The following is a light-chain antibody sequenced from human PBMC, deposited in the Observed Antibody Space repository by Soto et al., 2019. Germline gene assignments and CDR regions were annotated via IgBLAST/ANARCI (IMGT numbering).Light chain of an antibody. CDR3: QQSYSSPRT. CDR1: QSVNTY. V-gene: IGKV1-39*01. J-gene: IGKJ2*01. CDR2: AAS. Sequence: DIQMTQSPSSLYASVGDRVTITCRASQSVNTYLNWYQQKPGKAPTLLIYAASTLRSGVPSRFRGSGSGTDFTLIISSLQPEDFATYYCQQSYSSPRTFGRGTKLEVK.